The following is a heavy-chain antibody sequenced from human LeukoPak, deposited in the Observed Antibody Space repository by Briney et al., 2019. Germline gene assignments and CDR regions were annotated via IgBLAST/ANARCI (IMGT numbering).Heavy chain of an antibody. CDR2: IYYSGST. D-gene: IGHD6-13*01. Sequence: SETLSLTCTVSGGSINTPNYYWSWIRQPPGKGLEWIGYIYYSGSTNYNPSLKSRVTISVDTSKNQFSLKLSSVTAADTAVYYCAGQYSSSWYFLWGQGTLVTVSS. J-gene: IGHJ4*02. CDR3: AGQYSSSWYFL. CDR1: GGSINTPNYY. V-gene: IGHV4-61*01.